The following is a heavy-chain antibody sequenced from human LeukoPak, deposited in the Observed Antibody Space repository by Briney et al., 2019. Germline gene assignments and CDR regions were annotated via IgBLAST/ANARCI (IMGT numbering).Heavy chain of an antibody. D-gene: IGHD3-10*01. CDR1: GFTFSNYW. CDR2: IKQDGSEK. CDR3: SRDYSASGSLDS. Sequence: GGSLRLSCAASGFTFSNYWMNWVRQAPGKGLEWVGNIKQDGSEKYYGDSVKGRFTISRDNAQSSLYLQMNSLRVEDTAVYYCSRDYSASGSLDSWGQGTLVTVSS. V-gene: IGHV3-7*04. J-gene: IGHJ4*02.